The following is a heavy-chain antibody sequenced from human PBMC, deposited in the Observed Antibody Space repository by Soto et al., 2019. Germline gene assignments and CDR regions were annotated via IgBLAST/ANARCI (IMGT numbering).Heavy chain of an antibody. D-gene: IGHD5-12*01. Sequence: QVQLVQSGAEVKKPGASVKVSCKASGYTFTSYGISWVRQAPGQGLEWMGWISAYNGKTNYAQKLQGRVTMTTDTPTSTADMELRSLRSDDTAVYYCAGGEGYSGYYYHHWGQGTLVTVSS. CDR2: ISAYNGKT. CDR3: AGGEGYSGYYYHH. J-gene: IGHJ4*02. V-gene: IGHV1-18*01. CDR1: GYTFTSYG.